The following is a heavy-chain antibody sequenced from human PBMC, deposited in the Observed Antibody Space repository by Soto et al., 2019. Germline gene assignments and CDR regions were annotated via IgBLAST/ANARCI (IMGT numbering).Heavy chain of an antibody. CDR1: GFSFTNGW. J-gene: IGHJ4*02. Sequence: EVQLVESGGGLVKPGGSLRLSCAASGFSFTNGWMSWVRQAPGKGLEWVGRIKSKRDGGTTDYAAPVKGRFTISREDSKNMLYLQMDSLKIEDTAVYYCTPDEWEWGQGTLVSVSS. V-gene: IGHV3-15*05. CDR2: IKSKRDGGTT. CDR3: TPDEWE. D-gene: IGHD1-26*01.